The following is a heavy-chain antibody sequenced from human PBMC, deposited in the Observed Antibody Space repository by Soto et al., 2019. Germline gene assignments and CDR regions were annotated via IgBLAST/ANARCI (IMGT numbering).Heavy chain of an antibody. V-gene: IGHV1-24*01. CDR1: GYTLTELS. D-gene: IGHD3-3*01. J-gene: IGHJ3*02. CDR3: ATEIQGYDVWSGYYKGAFDI. Sequence: ASVKVSCKVSGYTLTELSMHWVRQAPGKGLEWMGGFDPEDGETIYAQKFQGRVTMTEDTSTDTAYMELSSLRSEDTAVYYCATEIQGYDVWSGYYKGAFDIWGQGTMVTVSS. CDR2: FDPEDGET.